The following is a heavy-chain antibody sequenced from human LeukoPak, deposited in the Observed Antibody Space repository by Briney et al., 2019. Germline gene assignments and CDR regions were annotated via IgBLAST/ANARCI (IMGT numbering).Heavy chain of an antibody. CDR3: ARGPRITIFGVVMANDAIDI. CDR2: INPKSGGT. J-gene: IGHJ3*02. Sequence: ASVKVSCKASGYTFTDYFMSWVRQAPGQGLEWMGWINPKSGGTVYAQKFQGRVTMTRDTSSSTAYMELSRLRFDDTVVYYCARGPRITIFGVVMANDAIDIWGQGTMVTVSS. D-gene: IGHD3-3*01. CDR1: GYTFTDYF. V-gene: IGHV1-2*02.